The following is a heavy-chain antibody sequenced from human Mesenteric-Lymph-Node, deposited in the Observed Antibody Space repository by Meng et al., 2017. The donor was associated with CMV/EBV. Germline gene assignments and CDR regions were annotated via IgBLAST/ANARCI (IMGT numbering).Heavy chain of an antibody. CDR3: AREPLGFLDSSGYFFGDH. V-gene: IGHV3-48*03. Sequence: GESLKISCAASGFTFSDYEMNWVRQAPGKGLEWVSYISSSGGTIYYADSVKGRFTVFRDNAKNSLYLEMNSLRAEDTAVYYCAREPLGFLDSSGYFFGDHWGQGTLVTVSS. CDR2: ISSSGGTI. J-gene: IGHJ4*02. CDR1: GFTFSDYE. D-gene: IGHD3-22*01.